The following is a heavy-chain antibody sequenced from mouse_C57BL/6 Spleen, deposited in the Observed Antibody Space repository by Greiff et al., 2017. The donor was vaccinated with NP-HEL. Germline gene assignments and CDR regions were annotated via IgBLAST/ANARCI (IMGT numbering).Heavy chain of an antibody. D-gene: IGHD1-1*01. CDR1: GFTFSDYG. Sequence: EVHLVESGGGLVKPGGSLTLSCAASGFTFSDYGMHWVRQAPEKGLEWVAYISSGSSTIYYADTVKGRFTISRDNAKNTLFLQMTSLRSEDTAMYYCARRDYYGSSYVRGYAMDYWGQGTSVTVSS. CDR3: ARRDYYGSSYVRGYAMDY. CDR2: ISSGSSTI. V-gene: IGHV5-17*01. J-gene: IGHJ4*01.